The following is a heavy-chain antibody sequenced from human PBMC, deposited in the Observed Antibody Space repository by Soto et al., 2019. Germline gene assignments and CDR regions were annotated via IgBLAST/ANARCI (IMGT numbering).Heavy chain of an antibody. CDR2: INHSGST. V-gene: IGHV4-34*01. D-gene: IGHD6-19*01. Sequence: KPSETLSLTCDVYGGSISGFFWTWIRQPPGKGLEWIGEINHSGSTNYNPSLKSRVTLSMDMSENQFSLRLTSVTAADTAVYYCVRGQWLPRGEYWGQGTLVTVSS. CDR3: VRGQWLPRGEY. J-gene: IGHJ4*02. CDR1: GGSISGFF.